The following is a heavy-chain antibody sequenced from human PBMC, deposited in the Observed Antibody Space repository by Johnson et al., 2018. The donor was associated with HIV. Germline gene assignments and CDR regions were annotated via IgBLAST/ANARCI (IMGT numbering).Heavy chain of an antibody. D-gene: IGHD2-2*01. J-gene: IGHJ3*02. Sequence: QLQLVESGGGLVKPGGSLRLSCAASGFTFSDYYMSWIRQAPGTGLEWVSYISSSGSTRYYADSVKGRFTVSTDNAKNSLYLQMNSQRAEDTAVYYCARDRCSSTSCIDAFDIWGQGTMVTVSS. CDR2: ISSSGSTR. V-gene: IGHV3-11*04. CDR1: GFTFSDYY. CDR3: ARDRCSSTSCIDAFDI.